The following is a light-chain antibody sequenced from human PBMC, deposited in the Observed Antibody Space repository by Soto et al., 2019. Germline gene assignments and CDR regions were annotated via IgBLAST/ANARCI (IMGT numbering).Light chain of an antibody. CDR2: AAS. Sequence: DIQVTQSPSSLSAYVGDRVTITCRASQSISSYLHWYQQKPGKAPKLLIYAASSLQSGVPSRFSGSGSGTDFTLTISSLQPEDFATYYCQQSYSTPITFGQGTRLEIK. J-gene: IGKJ5*01. CDR1: QSISSY. CDR3: QQSYSTPIT. V-gene: IGKV1-39*01.